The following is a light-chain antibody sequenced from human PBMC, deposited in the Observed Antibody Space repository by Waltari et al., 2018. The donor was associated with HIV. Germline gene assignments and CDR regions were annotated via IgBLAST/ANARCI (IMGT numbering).Light chain of an antibody. CDR3: QSYDSSKGDWV. Sequence: NFMLTQPPSVSESPGKPVPISCTRSSGRIASNYVQWYQQRPGRAPTTVIYEDNQRPSGVPDRFSGSIDSSSNSASLTISGLTTEDEADFYCQSYDSSKGDWVFGGGTKLTVL. J-gene: IGLJ3*02. CDR1: SGRIASNY. V-gene: IGLV6-57*03. CDR2: EDN.